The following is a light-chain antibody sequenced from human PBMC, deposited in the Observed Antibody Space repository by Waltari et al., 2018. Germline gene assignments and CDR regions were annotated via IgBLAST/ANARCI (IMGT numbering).Light chain of an antibody. CDR3: FSYAGSNSFA. V-gene: IGLV2-23*02. Sequence: QSALTQPASVSGSPGQSITVSCIRTSNDIGSYNFVSWFQQHPGRAPKLMIYDVSERPLGVSKRFSGSKSGNTASLTISGLQAEDEADYYCFSYAGSNSFAFGGGTRVTVL. CDR2: DVS. CDR1: SNDIGSYNF. J-gene: IGLJ2*01.